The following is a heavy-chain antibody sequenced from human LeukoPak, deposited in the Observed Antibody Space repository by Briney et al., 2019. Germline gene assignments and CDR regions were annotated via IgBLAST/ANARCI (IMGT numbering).Heavy chain of an antibody. CDR3: ALGYCSSTSCLDY. V-gene: IGHV4-59*01. CDR2: IYYSGST. D-gene: IGHD2-2*01. Sequence: SETLSLTCTVSGGSISSYYWSWIRQPPGKGLEWIGYIYYSGSTNYNPSLKSRVTISVDTSKNQFSLKLSSVTAADTAVYYCALGYCSSTSCLDYWGQGTLVTVSS. CDR1: GGSISSYY. J-gene: IGHJ4*02.